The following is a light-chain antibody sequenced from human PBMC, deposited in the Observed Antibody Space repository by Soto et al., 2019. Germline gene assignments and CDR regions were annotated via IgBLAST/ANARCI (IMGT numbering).Light chain of an antibody. CDR2: AAS. Sequence: AIRMTQSPSSLSASTGDRVTITCRASQGISSYLAWYQQKPGKAPKLLIYAASTLQSGVPSRFSGSGSGTDFTLTISFLQSEDFATYYCQQYYSYPITFGGGTKVEIK. CDR1: QGISSY. CDR3: QQYYSYPIT. V-gene: IGKV1-8*01. J-gene: IGKJ4*01.